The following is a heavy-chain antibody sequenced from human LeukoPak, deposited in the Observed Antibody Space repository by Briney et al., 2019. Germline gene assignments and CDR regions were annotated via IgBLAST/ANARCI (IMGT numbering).Heavy chain of an antibody. D-gene: IGHD3-10*01. J-gene: IGHJ4*02. Sequence: GGSLRLSCAASGFTFSSYAMSWVRQAPGKGLKWVSAISGTGDNTYYADSVKGRFTISRDNSKNTLYLQMNSLRAEDTAVYYCARGLPSGSYCCGYWGQGTLVTVSS. CDR1: GFTFSSYA. V-gene: IGHV3-23*01. CDR2: ISGTGDNT. CDR3: ARGLPSGSYCCGY.